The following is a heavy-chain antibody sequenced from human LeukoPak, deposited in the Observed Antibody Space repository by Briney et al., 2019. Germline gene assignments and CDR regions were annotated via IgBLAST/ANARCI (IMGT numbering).Heavy chain of an antibody. Sequence: SETLSLTCTVSGGSISSSSYYWGWIRQPPGKGLEWIGSIYYSGSTYYNPSLKSRVTISVDTSKNQFSLKLSSVTAADTAVYYCARNTVAELSDYYYYYGMDVWGQGTTVTVSS. V-gene: IGHV4-39*01. D-gene: IGHD4-23*01. CDR2: IYYSGST. J-gene: IGHJ6*02. CDR1: GGSISSSSYY. CDR3: ARNTVAELSDYYYYYGMDV.